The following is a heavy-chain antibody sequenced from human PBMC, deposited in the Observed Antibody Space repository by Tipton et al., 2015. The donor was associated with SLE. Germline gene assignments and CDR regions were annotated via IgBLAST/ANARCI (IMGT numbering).Heavy chain of an antibody. CDR1: GGSISSYY. CDR2: VYYSGSS. CDR3: ARLTDDYGSYGYLDN. Sequence: TLSLTCTVSGGSISSYYWSWIRQPPGTGLEWIGSVYYSGSSYYNPSLKSRVTISVDTSKNQFSLRVSSVTAADTAVYYCARLTDDYGSYGYLDNWGQGTLVSVSS. D-gene: IGHD3-22*01. V-gene: IGHV4-59*12. J-gene: IGHJ4*02.